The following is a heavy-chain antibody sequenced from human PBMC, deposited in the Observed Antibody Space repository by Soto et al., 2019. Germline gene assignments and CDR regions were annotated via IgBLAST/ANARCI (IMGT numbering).Heavy chain of an antibody. D-gene: IGHD1-26*01. J-gene: IGHJ1*01. CDR3: AKGDYLAGELLQSGRLGYFQH. CDR1: GFTFSSYG. V-gene: IGHV3-30*18. Sequence: ESGGGVVQPGRSLRLSCAASGFTFSSYGMHWVRQAPGKGLEWVAVISYDGSNKYYADSVKGRFTISRDNSKNMLYLQMNSLRAEDTAVYYCAKGDYLAGELLQSGRLGYFQHWGQGTLVTVSS. CDR2: ISYDGSNK.